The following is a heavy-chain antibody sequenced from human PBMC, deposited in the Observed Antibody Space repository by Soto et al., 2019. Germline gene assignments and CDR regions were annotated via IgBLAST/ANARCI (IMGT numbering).Heavy chain of an antibody. CDR3: ARAIWEQQLAIDY. Sequence: GGSLRLSCAASGFTFSSYSMNWVRQATGKGLEWVSSISSSSSYIYYADSVKGRFTISRDNAKNSLYLQMNSLRAEDTAVYYCARAIWEQQLAIDYWGQGTLVTVSS. V-gene: IGHV3-21*01. CDR2: ISSSSSYI. CDR1: GFTFSSYS. J-gene: IGHJ4*02. D-gene: IGHD6-13*01.